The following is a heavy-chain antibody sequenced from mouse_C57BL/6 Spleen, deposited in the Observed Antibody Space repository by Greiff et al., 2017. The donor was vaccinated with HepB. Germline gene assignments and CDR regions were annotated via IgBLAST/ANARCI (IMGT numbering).Heavy chain of an antibody. V-gene: IGHV5-17*01. D-gene: IGHD1-1*01. CDR1: GFTFSDYG. J-gene: IGHJ4*01. CDR3: ARLGGSSYVDY. Sequence: DVRLVESGGGLVKPGGSLKLSCAASGFTFSDYGMHWVRQAPEKGLEWVAYISSGSSTIYYADTVQGRFTISRDNAKNTLFLQMTSLRSEDTAMYYCARLGGSSYVDYWGQGTSVTVSS. CDR2: ISSGSSTI.